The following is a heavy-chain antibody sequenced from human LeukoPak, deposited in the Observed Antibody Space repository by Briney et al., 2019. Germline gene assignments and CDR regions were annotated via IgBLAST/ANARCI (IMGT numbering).Heavy chain of an antibody. CDR3: ARELPITMVRGVPYYYMDV. D-gene: IGHD3-10*01. CDR1: GGSISSYC. CDR2: IYYSGST. V-gene: IGHV4-59*01. Sequence: AETLSLTCTVSGGSISSYCWSWIRQPPGKGLEWIGYIYYSGSTNYYPALKRRVTISVDTSKNQFSLKLSSVTAADTAVYYCARELPITMVRGVPYYYMDVWGKGTTVTVSS. J-gene: IGHJ6*03.